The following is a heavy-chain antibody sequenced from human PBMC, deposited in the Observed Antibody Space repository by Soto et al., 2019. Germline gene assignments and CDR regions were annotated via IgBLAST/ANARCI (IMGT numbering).Heavy chain of an antibody. CDR1: GGSFSGYY. CDR3: ARIRYGSGSYYIGPSNFDY. J-gene: IGHJ4*02. V-gene: IGHV4-34*01. Sequence: SETLSLTCAVYGGSFSGYYWSWIRQPPGKGLEWIGEINHSGSTNYNPSLKSRVTISVDTSKNQFSLKLSSVTAADMAVYYCARIRYGSGSYYIGPSNFDYWGQGTLVTVSS. CDR2: INHSGST. D-gene: IGHD3-10*01.